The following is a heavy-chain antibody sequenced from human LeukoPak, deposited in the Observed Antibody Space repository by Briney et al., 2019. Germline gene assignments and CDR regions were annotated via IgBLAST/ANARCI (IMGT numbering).Heavy chain of an antibody. CDR2: ISSSSSYI. Sequence: GGSLRLSCAASGFTFSSYSMKWVRQAPGKGVKWVSSISSSSSYIYYAASVKGRFTISRDNDKNSLYLQKNSLRAEDTAVYYCARDGREEDIVVVPAASSASYYYYGMDVWGQGTTVTVSS. D-gene: IGHD2-2*01. V-gene: IGHV3-21*01. J-gene: IGHJ6*02. CDR1: GFTFSSYS. CDR3: ARDGREEDIVVVPAASSASYYYYGMDV.